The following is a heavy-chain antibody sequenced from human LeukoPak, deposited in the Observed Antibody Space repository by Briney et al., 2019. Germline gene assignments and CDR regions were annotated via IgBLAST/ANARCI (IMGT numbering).Heavy chain of an antibody. CDR3: ARAYSSGWYSGYYFDY. CDR2: IKQDGSEK. D-gene: IGHD6-19*01. V-gene: IGHV3-7*03. CDR1: GFTFSSYW. J-gene: IGHJ4*02. Sequence: PGGSLRLSCAASGFTFSSYWMSWVRRAPGKGLEWVANIKQDGSEKYYVDSVKGRFTISRDNAKNPLYLQMNSLRAEDTAVYYCARAYSSGWYSGYYFDYWGQGTLVTVSS.